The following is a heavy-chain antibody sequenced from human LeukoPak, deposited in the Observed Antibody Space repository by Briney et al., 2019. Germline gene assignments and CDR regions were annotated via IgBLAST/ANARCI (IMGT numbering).Heavy chain of an antibody. CDR3: TTGMRGSGYYSDYYYYYMDV. CDR1: GFTFSNAW. J-gene: IGHJ6*03. D-gene: IGHD3-22*01. Sequence: GGSLRLSCAASGFTFSNAWMSWVRQAPGKGPEWVGRIKSKTDGGTTDYAAPVKGRFTISRDDSKNTLYLQMNSLKTEDTAVYYCTTGMRGSGYYSDYYYYYMDVWGKGTTVTVSS. V-gene: IGHV3-15*01. CDR2: IKSKTDGGTT.